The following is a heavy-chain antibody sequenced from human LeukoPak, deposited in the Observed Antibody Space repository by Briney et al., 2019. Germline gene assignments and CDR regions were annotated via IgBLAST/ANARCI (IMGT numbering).Heavy chain of an antibody. J-gene: IGHJ6*02. CDR3: ARDILVGMDV. CDR1: GGSFSGYY. CDR2: INHSGST. D-gene: IGHD3-3*02. Sequence: SETLSLTCAVYGGSFSGYYWSWIRQPPGKGLEWIGEINHSGSTNYNPSLKSRVTISVDTSKNQFSLKLSSVTAADTAVYYCARDILVGMDVWGQGTTVTVS. V-gene: IGHV4-34*01.